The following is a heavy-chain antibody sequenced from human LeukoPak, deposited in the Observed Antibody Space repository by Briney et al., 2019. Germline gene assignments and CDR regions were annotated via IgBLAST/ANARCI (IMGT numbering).Heavy chain of an antibody. CDR3: VRDLT. CDR2: ITTNGRST. D-gene: IGHD4/OR15-4a*01. J-gene: IGHJ4*02. V-gene: IGHV3-64D*06. CDR1: GFSFSTSA. Sequence: GGSLRLSCSASGFSFSTSAMHWVRQAPGRGPQFVSAITTNGRSTYYADSVKGRFTISRDNSKSTLDLQMSSLRAEDTAVYYCVRDLTWGQGTLVTVSS.